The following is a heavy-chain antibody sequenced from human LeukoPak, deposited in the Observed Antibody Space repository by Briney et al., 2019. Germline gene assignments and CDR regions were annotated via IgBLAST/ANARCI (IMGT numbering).Heavy chain of an antibody. J-gene: IGHJ3*02. CDR3: ARDLYLDAFDI. V-gene: IGHV3-53*04. Sequence: GGSLRLSCAASGFTFSSYSMNWVRQAPGKGLEWVSVIYSGGSTYYADSVKGRFTISRHNSKNTLYLQMNSLRAEDTAVYYCARDLYLDAFDIWGQGTMVTVSS. D-gene: IGHD5/OR15-5a*01. CDR1: GFTFSSYS. CDR2: IYSGGST.